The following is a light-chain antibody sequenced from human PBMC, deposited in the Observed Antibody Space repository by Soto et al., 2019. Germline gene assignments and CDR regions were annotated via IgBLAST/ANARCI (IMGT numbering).Light chain of an antibody. Sequence: DIRMTQSPSSLSASVGDRVTITCQASQGINDYLNWYQQKPGIPPKLLIYDASNLEAGVPSRFSGSGSGTDFTFSITSLQPEDVATYYCQQYESLPPRFGPGTTVEIK. CDR1: QGINDY. CDR3: QQYESLPPR. V-gene: IGKV1-33*01. CDR2: DAS. J-gene: IGKJ3*01.